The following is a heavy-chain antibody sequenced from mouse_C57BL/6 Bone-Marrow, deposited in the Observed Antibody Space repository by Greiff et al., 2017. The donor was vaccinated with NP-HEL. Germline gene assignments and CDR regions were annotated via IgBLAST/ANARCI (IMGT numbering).Heavy chain of an antibody. J-gene: IGHJ1*03. V-gene: IGHV1-18*01. CDR2: INPNNGGT. D-gene: IGHD1-1*01. Sequence: EVQLVESGPELVKPGASVKIPCKASGYTFTDYNMDWVKQSHGKSLEWIGDINPNNGGTIYNQKFKGKATLTVDKSSSTAYMELRSLTSEDTAVYYCAREVYYYGSSHWYFDVWGTGTTVTVSS. CDR1: GYTFTDYN. CDR3: AREVYYYGSSHWYFDV.